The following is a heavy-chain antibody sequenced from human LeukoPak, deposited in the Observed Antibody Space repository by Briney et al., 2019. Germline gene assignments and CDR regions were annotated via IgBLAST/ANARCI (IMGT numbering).Heavy chain of an antibody. CDR1: GFTFSNAL. Sequence: GGSLRLSCAGSGFTFSNALMTWVRQAPGKGLEWVGRIKSNTDGGTTDYGAPVKGRFTISRDDTKNTLYLQMNSLKTEDTAVYYCTTHPDYWGQGTLVTVSS. CDR3: TTHPDY. CDR2: IKSNTDGGTT. V-gene: IGHV3-15*01. J-gene: IGHJ4*02.